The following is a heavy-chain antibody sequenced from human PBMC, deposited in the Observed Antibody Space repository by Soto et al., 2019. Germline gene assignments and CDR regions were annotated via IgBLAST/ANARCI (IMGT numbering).Heavy chain of an antibody. CDR2: ISGSGGST. CDR3: AKSGQEVPHYYYMDV. D-gene: IGHD2-2*01. J-gene: IGHJ6*03. CDR1: GFTFSSYA. Sequence: GGSLRLSCAASGFTFSSYAMSWVRQAPGKGLEWVSTISGSGGSTYYADSVKGRFTISRDNSKNTLYLQMNSLRAEDTAVYYCAKSGQEVPHYYYMDVGGKGTTVTVSS. V-gene: IGHV3-23*01.